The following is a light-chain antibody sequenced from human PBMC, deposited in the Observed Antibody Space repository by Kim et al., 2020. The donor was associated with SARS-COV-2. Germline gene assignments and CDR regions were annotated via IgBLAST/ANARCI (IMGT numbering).Light chain of an antibody. V-gene: IGKV1-12*01. CDR3: QQTDSCPWT. Sequence: DIQMTQSPSSVSASVGDRVTITCRASQGISDWLAWYQQRPGKAPKLLIYEASSLQSGVPSRFSGSGSGTDFTLTISRLQPEDFATYYCQQTDSCPWTFGQGTKVDIK. CDR1: QGISDW. CDR2: EAS. J-gene: IGKJ1*01.